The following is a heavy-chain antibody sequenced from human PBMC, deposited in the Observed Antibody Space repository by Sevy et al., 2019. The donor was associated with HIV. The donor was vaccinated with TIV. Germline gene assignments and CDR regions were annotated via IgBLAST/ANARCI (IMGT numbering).Heavy chain of an antibody. CDR1: GYSFTTYC. J-gene: IGHJ6*02. D-gene: IGHD1-1*01. CDR3: ARGARGTLPAFYYYGLDV. V-gene: IGHV5-51*01. CDR2: IYPGDSDT. Sequence: GESLKISCKTSGYSFTTYCIDWVRQMPGKGLEWMGIIYPGDSDTRYSLSFQGQVTISVDKSFSTAYLQWSSLKASDTAIYYCARGARGTLPAFYYYGLDVWGQGTTVTVSS.